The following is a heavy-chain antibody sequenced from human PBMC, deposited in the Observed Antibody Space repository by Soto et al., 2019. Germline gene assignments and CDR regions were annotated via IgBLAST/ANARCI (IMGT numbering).Heavy chain of an antibody. Sequence: QEQVVQSEAEVKKPGGSVKVSCKTSGYTFTDYDINWVRQATGQGLEWIGWMKPNSGETGYAQKLQGRVIITRSASPSTAQLELSSLRSEETAVSYCATVAVAARARWYNSFDPWGQGTLVTVSS. D-gene: IGHD2-15*01. CDR3: ATVAVAARARWYNSFDP. CDR2: MKPNSGET. CDR1: GYTFTDYD. J-gene: IGHJ5*02. V-gene: IGHV1-8*01.